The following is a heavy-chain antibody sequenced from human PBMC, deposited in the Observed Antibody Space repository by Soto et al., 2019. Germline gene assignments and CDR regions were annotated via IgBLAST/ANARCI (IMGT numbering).Heavy chain of an antibody. V-gene: IGHV1-69*01. J-gene: IGHJ4*02. CDR2: IIPMFGTA. D-gene: IGHD5-12*01. CDR1: GGTFSNYA. CDR3: ASDQRDGYKR. Sequence: QVQLVQSGAEVKKPGSSVKVSCKASGGTFSNYAFSWVRKSPRQGLAWMGDIIPMFGTANYAQEFQGRVTITADDSTSTAYMELRSLRSEDTAIYYCASDQRDGYKRGGQGTLVTFAS.